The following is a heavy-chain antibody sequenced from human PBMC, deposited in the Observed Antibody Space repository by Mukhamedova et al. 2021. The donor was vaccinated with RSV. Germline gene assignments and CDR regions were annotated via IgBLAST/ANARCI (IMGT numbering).Heavy chain of an antibody. CDR3: ARDLGYSYGYGLDY. Sequence: VRQAPGKGLEWVSSISSSSSYIYYADSVKGRFTISRDNAKNSLYLQMNSLRAEDTAVYYCARDLGYSYGYGLDYLGQGTLVTVS. CDR2: ISSSSSYI. D-gene: IGHD5-18*01. V-gene: IGHV3-21*01. J-gene: IGHJ4*02.